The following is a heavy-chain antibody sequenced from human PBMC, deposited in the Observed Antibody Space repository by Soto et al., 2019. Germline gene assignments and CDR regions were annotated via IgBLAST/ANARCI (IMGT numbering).Heavy chain of an antibody. CDR3: ARAWEVYYRSGRIGGMDV. Sequence: SETLSLTCTVSGGSISSSSYYWGWIRQPPGKGLEWIGSIYYSGSTYYNPSLKSRVTISVDTSKNQFSLKLSSVTAADTAVYYCARAWEVYYRSGRIGGMDVWGQGTTVTVSS. J-gene: IGHJ6*02. CDR2: IYYSGST. V-gene: IGHV4-39*01. D-gene: IGHD3-10*01. CDR1: GGSISSSSYY.